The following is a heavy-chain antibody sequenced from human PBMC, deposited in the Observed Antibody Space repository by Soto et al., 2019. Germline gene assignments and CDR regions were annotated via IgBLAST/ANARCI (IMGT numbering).Heavy chain of an antibody. V-gene: IGHV3-30*18. Sequence: QVQLVESGGGVVQPGRSLSLSCAASGFTFSSFVMHWVRQAPGKGLEWVAVILYDGTNKYYAASVKGRFTISRDNSKNTLYLQMNSLRAEDTAVYYCAKDRYAILTGSNWFDPWGQGTLVTVSS. CDR3: AKDRYAILTGSNWFDP. CDR2: ILYDGTNK. J-gene: IGHJ5*02. CDR1: GFTFSSFV. D-gene: IGHD3-9*01.